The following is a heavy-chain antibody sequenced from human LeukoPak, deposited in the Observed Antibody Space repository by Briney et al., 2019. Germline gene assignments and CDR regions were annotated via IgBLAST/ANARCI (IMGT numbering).Heavy chain of an antibody. V-gene: IGHV4-34*01. J-gene: IGHJ6*02. Sequence: SETLSLTCAVYGGSFSGYYWSWIRQPPGKGLEWIGEINHSGSTNYNPSLKSRVTISVDTSKNQFSLKLSSVTAADTAVYYCARGRKRTTVTTNLYYYYCMDVWGQGTTVTVSS. CDR2: INHSGST. CDR1: GGSFSGYY. D-gene: IGHD4-17*01. CDR3: ARGRKRTTVTTNLYYYYCMDV.